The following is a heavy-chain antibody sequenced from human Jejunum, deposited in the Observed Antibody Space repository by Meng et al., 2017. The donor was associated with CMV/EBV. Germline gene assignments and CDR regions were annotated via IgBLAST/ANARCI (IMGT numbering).Heavy chain of an antibody. Sequence: FTFSTYSMKWVRQAPGKGLGWVSYISSDSNYIYYGDSVKGRFTVSRDNAKNSLYLQMNSLRAEDTALYYCARDPTRYGSGSYYLDNWGQGTLVTVSS. V-gene: IGHV3-21*05. J-gene: IGHJ1*01. CDR3: ARDPTRYGSGSYYLDN. D-gene: IGHD3-10*01. CDR2: ISSDSNYI. CDR1: FTFSTYS.